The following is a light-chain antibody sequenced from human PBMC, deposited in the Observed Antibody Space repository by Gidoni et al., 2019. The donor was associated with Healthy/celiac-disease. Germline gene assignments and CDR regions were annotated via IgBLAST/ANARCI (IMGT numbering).Light chain of an antibody. V-gene: IGLV3-19*01. Sequence: SSELTQDPAVSVALGQTVRITCQGDSLRSYYASWYQQKPGQAPVLVIYGKNNRPSGIPDLFSGSSSRNTASLTITGAQAEDEADYYCNSRDSSGNRVFGGGTKLTVL. CDR2: GKN. CDR3: NSRDSSGNRV. J-gene: IGLJ3*02. CDR1: SLRSYY.